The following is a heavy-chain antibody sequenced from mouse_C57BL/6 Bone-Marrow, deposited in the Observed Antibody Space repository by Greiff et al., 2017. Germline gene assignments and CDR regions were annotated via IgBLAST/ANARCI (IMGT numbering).Heavy chain of an antibody. J-gene: IGHJ4*01. V-gene: IGHV1-55*01. Sequence: QVQLQQSGAELVKPGASVKMSCKASGYTFPSYWITWVKQRPGQGLEWIGDIYPGSGSTNYNEKFKSKATLTVDTASSTAYMQLSSLTSDDSAVYYCARDLWVAMDYWGQGTSVTVSS. CDR3: ARDLWVAMDY. CDR1: GYTFPSYW. CDR2: IYPGSGST. D-gene: IGHD1-1*02.